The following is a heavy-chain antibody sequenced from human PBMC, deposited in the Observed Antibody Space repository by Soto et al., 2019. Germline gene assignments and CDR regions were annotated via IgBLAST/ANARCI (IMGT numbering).Heavy chain of an antibody. V-gene: IGHV3-74*01. CDR1: GFTFSSYW. Sequence: PGGSLRLSCAASGFTFSSYWMHWVRQAPGKGLVWVSRINSDGSSTSYADSVKGRFTISRDNAKNTLYLQMNSLRAEDTAVYYCARDPHLDCGGDCYFFQHWGQGTLVTVS. CDR2: INSDGSST. CDR3: ARDPHLDCGGDCYFFQH. D-gene: IGHD2-21*02. J-gene: IGHJ1*01.